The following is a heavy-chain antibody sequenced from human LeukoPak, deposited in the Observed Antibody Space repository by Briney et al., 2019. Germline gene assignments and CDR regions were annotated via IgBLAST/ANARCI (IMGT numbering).Heavy chain of an antibody. CDR1: GFTFSSYG. V-gene: IGHV3-33*01. D-gene: IGHD6-19*01. CDR3: ARGYRSSGLHEPIDY. CDR2: IWYDGSNK. J-gene: IGHJ4*02. Sequence: GGSLRLSWAASGFTFSSYGMHWVRQAPGKGLEWVAVIWYDGSNKYYADSVKGRFTISRDNSKNTLYLQMNSLRAEDTAVYYCARGYRSSGLHEPIDYWGQGTLVTVSS.